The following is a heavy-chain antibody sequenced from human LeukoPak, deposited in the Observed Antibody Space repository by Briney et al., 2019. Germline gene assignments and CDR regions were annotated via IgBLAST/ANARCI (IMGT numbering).Heavy chain of an antibody. D-gene: IGHD3-10*01. CDR1: GFTFSSYG. CDR2: IWYDGSNK. CDR3: ATLPERFGVDY. V-gene: IGHV3-33*01. Sequence: GRSLRLSCAASGFTFSSYGVHWVRQAPGKGLEWVAVIWYDGSNKYYADSVKGRFTISRDNSKNTLYLQMNSLRAEDTAVYYCATLPERFGVDYWGQGTLVTVSS. J-gene: IGHJ4*02.